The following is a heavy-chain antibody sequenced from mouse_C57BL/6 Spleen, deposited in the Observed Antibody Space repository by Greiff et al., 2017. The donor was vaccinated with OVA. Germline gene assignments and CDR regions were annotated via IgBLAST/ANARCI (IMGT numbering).Heavy chain of an antibody. D-gene: IGHD1-1*01. CDR1: GYTFTSYW. V-gene: IGHV1-55*01. CDR3: ARSYYGSSYEDY. Sequence: VQLQQPGAELVKPGASVKMSCKASGYTFTSYWITWVKQRPGQGLEWIGDIYPGSGSTNYNEKFKSKATLAVDTSSSTAYMQLISLTSEDSAVYYCARSYYGSSYEDYWGQGTTLTVSS. CDR2: IYPGSGST. J-gene: IGHJ2*01.